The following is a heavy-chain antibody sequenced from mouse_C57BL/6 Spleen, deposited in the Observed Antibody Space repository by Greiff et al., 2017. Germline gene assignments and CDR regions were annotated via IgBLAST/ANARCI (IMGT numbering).Heavy chain of an antibody. CDR1: GFTFTDYY. CDR2: IRNKANGYTT. J-gene: IGHJ4*01. Sequence: EVQLVESGGGLVQPGGSLSLSCAASGFTFTDYYLSWVRQPPGKALEWLGFIRNKANGYTTEYSASVKGRFTISRDNSQSILYLQMNALRAEESATYYWARYNRDDYAMDYWGQGTSVTVSS. V-gene: IGHV7-3*01. D-gene: IGHD3-3*01. CDR3: ARYNRDDYAMDY.